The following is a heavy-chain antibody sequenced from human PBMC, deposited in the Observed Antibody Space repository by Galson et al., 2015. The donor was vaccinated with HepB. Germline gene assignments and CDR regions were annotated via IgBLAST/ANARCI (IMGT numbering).Heavy chain of an antibody. CDR3: ARENRREYSSSPDLDY. V-gene: IGHV3-64*04. J-gene: IGHJ4*02. CDR2: ISSNGGST. Sequence: SLRLSCAASGFTFSSYAMHWVRQAPGKGLEYVSAISSNGGSTYYADSVKGRFTISRDNTKNTLYLQMNSLRAEDTAVYYCARENRREYSSSPDLDYWGQGTLVTVSS. D-gene: IGHD6-6*01. CDR1: GFTFSSYA.